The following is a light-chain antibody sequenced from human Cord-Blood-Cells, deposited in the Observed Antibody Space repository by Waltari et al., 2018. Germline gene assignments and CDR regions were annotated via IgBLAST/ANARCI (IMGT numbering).Light chain of an antibody. V-gene: IGKV3-11*01. CDR3: QQRSNWPPGGT. CDR1: QSVSSY. Sequence: EIVLTQSPATLSLSPGERATLSCRASQSVSSYLAWYHQKPGQAPSLLIYDASNRATGIPARFSGSGSGTDFTLTISSLEPEDFAVYYCQQRSNWPPGGTFGQGTKVEIK. CDR2: DAS. J-gene: IGKJ1*01.